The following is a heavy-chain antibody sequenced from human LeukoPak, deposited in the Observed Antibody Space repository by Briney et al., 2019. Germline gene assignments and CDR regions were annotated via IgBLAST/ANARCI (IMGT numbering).Heavy chain of an antibody. CDR1: GFTFSSYE. CDR2: ISSSSSYI. CDR3: ARDVGGVVVTDYYFDY. Sequence: GGSLRLSCAASGFTFSSYEMNWVRQAPGKGLEWVSSISSSSSYIYYADSVKGRFTISRDNAKNSLYLQMNSLRAEDTAVYYCARDVGGVVVTDYYFDYWGQGTLVTVSS. J-gene: IGHJ4*02. V-gene: IGHV3-21*01. D-gene: IGHD3-22*01.